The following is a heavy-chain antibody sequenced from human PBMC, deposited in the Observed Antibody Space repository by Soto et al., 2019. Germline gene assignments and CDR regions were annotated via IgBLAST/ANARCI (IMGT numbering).Heavy chain of an antibody. V-gene: IGHV4-31*03. CDR2: IYYSGST. D-gene: IGHD3-22*01. CDR1: GGSISSGGYY. Sequence: SETLSLTCTVSGGSISSGGYYWSWIRQHPGKGLEWIGYIYYSGSTYYNPSLKSRVTISVDTSKNQFSLKLSSVTAADTAVYYCAGSSGYRLDAFDIWGQGTMVTVSS. CDR3: AGSSGYRLDAFDI. J-gene: IGHJ3*02.